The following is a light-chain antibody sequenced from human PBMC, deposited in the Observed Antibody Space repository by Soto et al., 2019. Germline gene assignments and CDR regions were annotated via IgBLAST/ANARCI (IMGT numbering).Light chain of an antibody. CDR3: QQYNKWPPWT. J-gene: IGKJ1*01. CDR2: GAS. V-gene: IGKV3-15*01. CDR1: QSVSSN. Sequence: EIVMTQSPATLSVSPGERATLSCRASQSVSSNLAWYQQKPGQAPRLLIYGASTRATGIPARFSGSGSGTDFTLTISSLQSKDFAVYYCQQYNKWPPWTFGQETKVEIK.